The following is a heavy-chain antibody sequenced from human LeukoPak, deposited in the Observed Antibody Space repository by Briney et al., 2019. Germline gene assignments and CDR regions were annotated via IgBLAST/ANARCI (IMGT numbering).Heavy chain of an antibody. CDR1: GVSFSGYY. J-gene: IGHJ6*02. Sequence: SETLSLTCAVYGVSFSGYYWSWIRQPPGKGLEWIGEINHSGSTNYNPSLKSRVTLSVDTSKNQFSLKLSSVTAADTAVYYCAREVRYFDWTDYYYYYGVDVWGQGTTVTVSS. D-gene: IGHD3-9*01. CDR3: AREVRYFDWTDYYYYYGVDV. CDR2: INHSGST. V-gene: IGHV4-34*01.